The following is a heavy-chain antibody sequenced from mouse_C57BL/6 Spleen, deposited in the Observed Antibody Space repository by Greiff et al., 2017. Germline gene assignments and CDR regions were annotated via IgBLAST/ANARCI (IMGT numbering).Heavy chain of an antibody. CDR3: ARKLGQGYAMDY. J-gene: IGHJ4*01. V-gene: IGHV1-81*01. Sequence: QVQLKQSGAELARPGASVKLSCKASGYTFTSYGISWVKQRTGQGLEWIGEIYPRSGNTYYNEKFKGKATLTADKSSSTAYMELRSLTSEDSAVYFCARKLGQGYAMDYWGQGTSVTVSS. CDR2: IYPRSGNT. CDR1: GYTFTSYG. D-gene: IGHD4-1*01.